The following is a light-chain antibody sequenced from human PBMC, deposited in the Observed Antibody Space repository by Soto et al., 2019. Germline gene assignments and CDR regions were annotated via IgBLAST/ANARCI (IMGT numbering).Light chain of an antibody. J-gene: IGKJ4*01. V-gene: IGKV3-15*01. CDR1: QSISNN. CDR2: GAT. Sequence: ETVMTQSPATLSVSPGERATLSCRAGQSISNNLAWYQQNPGQAPRLLIYGATTRATGIPSRFSGSGSGTEFTLTISSLQSEDFAVYSCQQYNNGPLTFGGGTKVEIK. CDR3: QQYNNGPLT.